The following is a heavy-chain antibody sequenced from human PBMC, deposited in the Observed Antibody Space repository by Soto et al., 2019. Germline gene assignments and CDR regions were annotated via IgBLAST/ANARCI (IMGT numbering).Heavy chain of an antibody. D-gene: IGHD4-4*01. V-gene: IGHV3-72*01. J-gene: IGHJ3*02. CDR2: TRNKANSYTT. CDR3: ASTYSNYGAFDI. Sequence: EVQLVESGGGLVQPGGSLRLSCAASGFTFSDHYMDWVRQAPGKGLEWVGRTRNKANSYTTEYAASVKGRFTISRDDSKISLYLQMNSLKTEDTAVYYCASTYSNYGAFDIWGQGTMVTVSS. CDR1: GFTFSDHY.